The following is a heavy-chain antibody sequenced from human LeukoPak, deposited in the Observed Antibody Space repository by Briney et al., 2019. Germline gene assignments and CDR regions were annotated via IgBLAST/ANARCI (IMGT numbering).Heavy chain of an antibody. Sequence: GGSLRLSCVASGFTFSSYSMNWVRQPPGKGPEWVSYISSDDTTIYYADSVKGRFTISRDNAKNSLYLQMSSLRDEDTAVYYCARDMWAPKWYFDLWGRGALVTVSS. J-gene: IGHJ2*01. D-gene: IGHD1-26*01. V-gene: IGHV3-48*02. CDR3: ARDMWAPKWYFDL. CDR2: ISSDDTTI. CDR1: GFTFSSYS.